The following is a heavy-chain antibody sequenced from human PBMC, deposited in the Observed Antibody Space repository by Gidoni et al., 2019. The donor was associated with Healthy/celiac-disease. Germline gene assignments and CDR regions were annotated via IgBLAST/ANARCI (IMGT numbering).Heavy chain of an antibody. V-gene: IGHV5-10-1*03. CDR3: ARQGAVVNFDY. J-gene: IGHJ4*02. D-gene: IGHD6-19*01. Sequence: VQLFQSGAEVKQPVPSLRISWTGSGYSFTSSWISWVRQMPGKVLEWMGRIDPSDSNTNDSQSFQGHVTSSADKSISTAYLQWSSLKASDTAMYYCARQGAVVNFDYWGQGTLVTVSS. CDR1: GYSFTSSW. CDR2: IDPSDSNT.